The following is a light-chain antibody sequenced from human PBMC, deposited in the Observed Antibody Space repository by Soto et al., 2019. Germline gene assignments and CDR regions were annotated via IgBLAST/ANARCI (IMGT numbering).Light chain of an antibody. Sequence: IVMTQSASTLSLSPCDRATRSCXXSQSITSNLAWYQQKPGQAPRLLIYGASTRATGIPARFSGSGSGTEFTLTISSLQSEDFAVYYCQQYNNWPPITFGQGTRLEIK. CDR2: GAS. CDR3: QQYNNWPPIT. J-gene: IGKJ5*01. CDR1: QSITSN. V-gene: IGKV3D-15*01.